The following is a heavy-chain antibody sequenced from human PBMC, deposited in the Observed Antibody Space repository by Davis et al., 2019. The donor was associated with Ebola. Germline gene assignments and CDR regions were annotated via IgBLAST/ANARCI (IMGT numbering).Heavy chain of an antibody. Sequence: SETLSLTCAVSGGSISSSNWWSWVRQPPGKGLEWIGEIYHSGSTNYNPSLKSRVTISVDTSKNQFSLKLSSVTAADTAVYYCARVKQWLAYGMDVWGQGTTVTVSS. CDR1: GGSISSSNW. D-gene: IGHD6-19*01. V-gene: IGHV4-4*02. CDR3: ARVKQWLAYGMDV. CDR2: IYHSGST. J-gene: IGHJ6*02.